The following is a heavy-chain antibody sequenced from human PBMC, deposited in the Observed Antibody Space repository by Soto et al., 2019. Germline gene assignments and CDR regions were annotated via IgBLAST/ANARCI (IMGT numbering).Heavy chain of an antibody. J-gene: IGHJ4*02. D-gene: IGHD2-21*02. V-gene: IGHV4-39*01. Sequence: SETLSLTCIVSGESISSSSYYWGWIRQPLGKGLEWIGSIYYSGRTYYNPSFKSRVTISIDTSKNQLSLKLSSVTATDTAVYYCARQRTTVVTQAYFDHWGQGALVTVSS. CDR3: ARQRTTVVTQAYFDH. CDR1: GESISSSSYY. CDR2: IYYSGRT.